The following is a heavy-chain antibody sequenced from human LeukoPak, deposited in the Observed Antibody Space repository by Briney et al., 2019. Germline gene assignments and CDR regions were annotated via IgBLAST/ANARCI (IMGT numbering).Heavy chain of an antibody. CDR1: GYTFTGYY. V-gene: IGHV1-18*04. Sequence: ASVKVSCKASGYTFTGYYMHWVRQAPGQGLEWMGWISAYNGNTNYAQKLQGRVAMTTDTSTNTAYMELRSLRSDDTAVYYCARDLGDYVWGSYRWFDPWGQGTLVTVSS. CDR2: ISAYNGNT. J-gene: IGHJ5*02. CDR3: ARDLGDYVWGSYRWFDP. D-gene: IGHD3-16*02.